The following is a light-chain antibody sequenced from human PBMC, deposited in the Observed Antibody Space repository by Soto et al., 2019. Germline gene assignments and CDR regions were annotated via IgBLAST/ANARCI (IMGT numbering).Light chain of an antibody. V-gene: IGKV3D-20*02. J-gene: IGKJ1*01. CDR1: QSVSSN. CDR3: QQRRNWQVT. CDR2: GAS. Sequence: EIVLTQSPATLSVSPGERATLSFRASQSVSSNLAWYQQKPGQAPRLLIYGASTRATGIPDRFSGSGSGTDFTLTIARLEPEDFAVYYCQQRRNWQVTFGQGTKVDIK.